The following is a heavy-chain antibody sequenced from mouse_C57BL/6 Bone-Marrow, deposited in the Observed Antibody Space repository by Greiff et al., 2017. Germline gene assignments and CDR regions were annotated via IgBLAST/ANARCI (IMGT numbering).Heavy chain of an antibody. CDR3: ARRDDYDDFDY. CDR1: GYAFTNYL. CDR2: INPGSGGT. V-gene: IGHV1-54*01. Sequence: QVQLQQSGAELVRPGTSVKVSCKASGYAFTNYLIEWVKQRPGQGLEWIGVINPGSGGTNYNEKFKGKATLTADKSSSTAYMQLSSLTSEDSAVYFCARRDDYDDFDYWGQGTTLTVSS. D-gene: IGHD2-4*01. J-gene: IGHJ2*01.